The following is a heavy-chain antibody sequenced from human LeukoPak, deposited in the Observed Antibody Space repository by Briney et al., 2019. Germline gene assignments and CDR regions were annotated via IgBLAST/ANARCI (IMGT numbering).Heavy chain of an antibody. V-gene: IGHV1-2*02. CDR3: ARDSYDILTGRRTVDY. Sequence: ASVKVSCKASGYTFTGYYMHWVRQAPGQGLEWMGWINPNSGGTNYAQKFQGRVTMTRDTSISTAYMELGRLRSDDTAVYYCARDSYDILTGRRTVDYWGQGTLVTVSS. D-gene: IGHD3-9*01. J-gene: IGHJ4*02. CDR1: GYTFTGYY. CDR2: INPNSGGT.